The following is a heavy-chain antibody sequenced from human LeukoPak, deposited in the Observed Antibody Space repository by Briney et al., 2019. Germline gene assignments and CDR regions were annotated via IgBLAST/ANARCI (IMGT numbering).Heavy chain of an antibody. CDR3: SRGRNIEMTTMSGGSDY. Sequence: ASVKVSCKSSGYTFTDYYMHWVRQAPGQGLEWMGWLNPNSGDTNYAQKFQGRVSMTRDTSISTAYMDLSDLRSDVTSVYYCSRGRNIEMTTMSGGSDYWGQGTLVTVSS. CDR1: GYTFTDYY. D-gene: IGHD5-24*01. V-gene: IGHV1-2*02. J-gene: IGHJ4*02. CDR2: LNPNSGDT.